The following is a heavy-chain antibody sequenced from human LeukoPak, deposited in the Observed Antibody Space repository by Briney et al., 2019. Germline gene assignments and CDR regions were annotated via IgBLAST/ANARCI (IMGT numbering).Heavy chain of an antibody. CDR3: AKGRPIGYFDY. V-gene: IGHV3-23*01. CDR1: GFTFSSYA. Sequence: GGSLRLFCAASGFTFSSYAMSWVRQAPGKGLEWVSAISGSGGSTYYADSVKGRFTISRHHSKNTLYLQMNSLRAEDTAVYYCAKGRPIGYFDYWGQGTLVTVSS. CDR2: ISGSGGST. J-gene: IGHJ4*02.